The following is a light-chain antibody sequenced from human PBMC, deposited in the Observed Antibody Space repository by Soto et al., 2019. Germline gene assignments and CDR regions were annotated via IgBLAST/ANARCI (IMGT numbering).Light chain of an antibody. V-gene: IGKV2-28*01. J-gene: IGKJ1*01. CDR3: MQALQTPRT. CDR2: LGS. CDR1: ETLLYSNGYNY. Sequence: DIVMTQSPLSLPVTPGEPASISCRSSETLLYSNGYNYLDWYLQKPGQPPQLLIYLGSNRASGVPDRFSGSGSGTHFTLKISRVEAEDVGVYYCMQALQTPRTFGQGTKVEIK.